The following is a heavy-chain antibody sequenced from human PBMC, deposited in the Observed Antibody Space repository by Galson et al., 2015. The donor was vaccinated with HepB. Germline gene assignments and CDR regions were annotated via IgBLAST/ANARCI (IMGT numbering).Heavy chain of an antibody. CDR1: GGTFSSYA. D-gene: IGHD3-22*01. V-gene: IGHV1-69*13. CDR2: IIPIFGTA. Sequence: SVKVSCKASGGTFSSYAISWVRQAPGQGLEWMGGIIPIFGTANYAQKFQGRVTITADESTSTAYMELSSLRSEDTAVYYCARRNYYDSSGYYYDWGQGTLVTVSS. CDR3: ARRNYYDSSGYYYD. J-gene: IGHJ4*02.